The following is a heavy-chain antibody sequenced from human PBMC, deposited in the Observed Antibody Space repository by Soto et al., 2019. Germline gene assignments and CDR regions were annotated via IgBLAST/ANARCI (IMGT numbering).Heavy chain of an antibody. D-gene: IGHD2-2*01. V-gene: IGHV1-69*04. CDR2: IIPILGIA. CDR3: VRDCSSSSCSVWRH. CDR1: GGTFSSYT. J-gene: IGHJ4*02. Sequence: SVKVSCKASGGTFSSYTISWVRQAPGQGLEWMGRIIPILGIANYAQKFQGRVTITADKSTSTAYMELSSLRSEDTALYYCVRDCSSSSCSVWRHWGQGTLVTVSS.